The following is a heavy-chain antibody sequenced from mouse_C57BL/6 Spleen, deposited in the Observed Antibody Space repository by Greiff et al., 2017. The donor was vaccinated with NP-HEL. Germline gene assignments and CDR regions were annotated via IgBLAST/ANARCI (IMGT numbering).Heavy chain of an antibody. J-gene: IGHJ3*01. CDR2: ILPGSGST. CDR1: GYTFTGYW. Sequence: QVQLQQSGAELMKPGASVKLSCKATGYTFTGYWIEWVKQRPGHGLEWIGEILPGSGSTNYNEKFKGKATFTADTSSNPAYMQLSSRTTEDSAIYYCARSTGWLLSAWFAYWGQGTLVTVSA. CDR3: ARSTGWLLSAWFAY. D-gene: IGHD2-3*01. V-gene: IGHV1-9*01.